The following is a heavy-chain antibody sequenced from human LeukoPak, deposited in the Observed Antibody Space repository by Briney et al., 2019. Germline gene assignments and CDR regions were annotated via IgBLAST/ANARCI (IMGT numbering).Heavy chain of an antibody. J-gene: IGHJ5*02. V-gene: IGHV4-31*03. Sequence: SETVSLTCTVSGCSITSGGYCWSWIRQHPGKGLEWIGYVCHDGGTSYNPSLKSRVTVAIDTSKNQFSLKLNSVTAADTAVFYCAKEGRDSGGYNGWFEPWGQGTLVTVSS. CDR1: GCSITSGGYC. CDR3: AKEGRDSGGYNGWFEP. D-gene: IGHD2-15*01. CDR2: VCHDGGT.